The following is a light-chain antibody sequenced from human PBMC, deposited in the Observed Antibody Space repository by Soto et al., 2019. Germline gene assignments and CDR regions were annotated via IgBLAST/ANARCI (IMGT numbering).Light chain of an antibody. CDR3: QQRSNWPMT. CDR1: HCVSSY. Sequence: EIVLTQSPATLSLSPGERATLSCRASHCVSSYLALYHQKPGQAPRLLIYDASNRATGIPARFSGSGSGTDFTLTISSLEPEDFAVYYCQQRSNWPMTFGQGTKVDIK. J-gene: IGKJ1*01. V-gene: IGKV3-11*01. CDR2: DAS.